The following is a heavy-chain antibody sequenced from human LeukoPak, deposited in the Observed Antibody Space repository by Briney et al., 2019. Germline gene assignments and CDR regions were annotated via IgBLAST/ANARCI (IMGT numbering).Heavy chain of an antibody. CDR3: ARFRYSSSAFDY. CDR1: GFTFSTYW. V-gene: IGHV3-7*01. J-gene: IGHJ4*02. Sequence: GGSLRLSCAASGFTFSTYWMTWVRQAPGKGLEWVANIKQDGSDKYYVDSVKGRFTISRDNAKNSLYLQMNSLRAEDTAVYYCARFRYSSSAFDYWDQGTLVTVSS. CDR2: IKQDGSDK. D-gene: IGHD6-6*01.